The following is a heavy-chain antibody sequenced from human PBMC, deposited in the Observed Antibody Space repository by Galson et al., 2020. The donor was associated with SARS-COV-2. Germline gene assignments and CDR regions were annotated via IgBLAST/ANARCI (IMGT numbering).Heavy chain of an antibody. CDR1: GFTFSGSA. D-gene: IGHD3-22*01. CDR3: TVTGLRMIVVVTSPYYYYMDV. V-gene: IGHV3-73*01. CDR2: IRSKANSYAT. J-gene: IGHJ6*03. Sequence: GESLKISCAASGFTFSGSAMHWVRQASGKGLEWVGRIRSKANSYATAYAASVKGRFTISRDDSKNTAYLQMNSLKTEDTAVYYCTVTGLRMIVVVTSPYYYYMDVWGKGTTVTVSS.